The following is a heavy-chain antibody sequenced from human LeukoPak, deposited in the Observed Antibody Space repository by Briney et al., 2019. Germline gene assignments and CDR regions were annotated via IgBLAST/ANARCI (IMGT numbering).Heavy chain of an antibody. CDR1: GFTFSSYA. CDR3: AKSSLFMVRRGYFDY. CDR2: ISGSGGST. Sequence: RTGGSLRLSCAASGFTFSSYAMSWVRQAPGKGLEWVSAISGSGGSTYYADSVKGRFTISRDDSKNTLYLQMNSLRAEDTAVYYCAKSSLFMVRRGYFDYWGQGTLVTVSS. D-gene: IGHD3-10*01. V-gene: IGHV3-23*01. J-gene: IGHJ4*02.